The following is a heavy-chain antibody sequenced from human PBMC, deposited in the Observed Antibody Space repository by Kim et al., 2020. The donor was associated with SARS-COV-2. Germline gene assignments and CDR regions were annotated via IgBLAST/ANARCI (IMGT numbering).Heavy chain of an antibody. D-gene: IGHD3-10*01. CDR2: IYYSGST. CDR3: ARDHTTMVRGVITTSLFDY. J-gene: IGHJ4*02. V-gene: IGHV4-30-4*01. CDR1: GGSISSGDYY. Sequence: SETLSLTCTVSGGSISSGDYYWSWIRQPPGKGLEWIGYIYYSGSTYYNPSLKSRVTISVDTSKNQFSLKLSSVTAADTAVYYCARDHTTMVRGVITTSLFDYWGQGTLVTVSS.